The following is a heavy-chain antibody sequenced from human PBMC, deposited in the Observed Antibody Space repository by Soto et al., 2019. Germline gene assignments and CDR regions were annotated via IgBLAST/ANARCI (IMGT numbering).Heavy chain of an antibody. CDR3: ARGGRSSYGMDV. CDR2: IIPIFGTA. D-gene: IGHD6-6*01. V-gene: IGHV1-69*13. CDR1: GGTFSSYA. J-gene: IGHJ6*02. Sequence: ASVKVSCKASGGTFSSYAISWVRQAPGQGLEWMGGIIPIFGTANYAQKFQGRVTITADESTSTAYMELSSLRSEDTAVYYCARGGRSSYGMDVWGQGTTVTVSS.